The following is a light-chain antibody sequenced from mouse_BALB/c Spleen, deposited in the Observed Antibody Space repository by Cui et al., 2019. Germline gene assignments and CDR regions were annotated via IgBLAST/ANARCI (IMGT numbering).Light chain of an antibody. CDR2: LTS. Sequence: VITQPPGLMPAATGERVTMTCSASSSESYMYWYQQKPGPSPKPWIYLTSNLASGVPARFSGSGSGTAYTLTIDTVEADDAATYYCQQKNGNPRTFGGGTKLELK. J-gene: IGKJ1*01. V-gene: IGKV4-68*01. CDR3: QQKNGNPRT. CDR1: SSESY.